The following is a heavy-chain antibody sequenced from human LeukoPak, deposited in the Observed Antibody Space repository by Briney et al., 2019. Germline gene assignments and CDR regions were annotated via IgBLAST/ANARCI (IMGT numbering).Heavy chain of an antibody. J-gene: IGHJ4*02. CDR1: GFPFNAYW. CDR2: IRQDGDTK. CDR3: ARYGGSASFDY. Sequence: PGGSLRLSCAASGFPFNAYWMTWVRQAPGKGLEWVANIRQDGDTKYYVDSVKGRFTISRDNSKNTLYLQMNSLRAEDTAVYYCARYGGSASFDYWGQGTLVTVSS. V-gene: IGHV3-7*01. D-gene: IGHD1-26*01.